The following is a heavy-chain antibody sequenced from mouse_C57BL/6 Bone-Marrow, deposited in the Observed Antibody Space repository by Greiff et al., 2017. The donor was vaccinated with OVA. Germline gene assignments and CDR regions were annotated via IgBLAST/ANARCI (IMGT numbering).Heavy chain of an antibody. CDR2: ISNLAYSI. J-gene: IGHJ1*03. CDR1: GFTFSDYG. D-gene: IGHD1-2*01. Sequence: DVQLVESGGGLVQPGGSLKLSCAASGFTFSDYGMAWVRQAPRKGPEWVAFISNLAYSIYYADTVTGRFTISRENAKNTLYLEMSSLRSEDTAMYYCARLGYYGSYWYFDVWGTGTTVTVSS. CDR3: ARLGYYGSYWYFDV. V-gene: IGHV5-15*01.